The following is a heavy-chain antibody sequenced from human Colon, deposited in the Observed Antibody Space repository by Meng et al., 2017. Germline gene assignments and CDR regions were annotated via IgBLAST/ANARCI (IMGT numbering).Heavy chain of an antibody. CDR2: IYPSGTT. J-gene: IGHJ4*02. CDR3: ARENVSGSYRPLDY. Sequence: APGPGPCKPPRTRPLTCNVSARSISNYSGSWTRQPVGKRLEWIGRIYPSGTTNYSPSLKSRVTMSVDTSKNQFSLNLSSVTAADTAMYYCARENVSGSYRPLDYWGQGTLVTVSS. CDR1: ARSISNYS. V-gene: IGHV4-4*07. D-gene: IGHD3-10*01.